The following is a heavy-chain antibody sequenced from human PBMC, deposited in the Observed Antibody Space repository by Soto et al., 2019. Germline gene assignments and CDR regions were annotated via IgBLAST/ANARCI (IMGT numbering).Heavy chain of an antibody. CDR2: VYPGDSDT. CDR1: GYIFIDYR. J-gene: IGHJ3*02. D-gene: IGHD3-10*01. Sequence: GESLKISCKASGYIFIDYRIGWVRQMPGKGLEWMGIVYPGDSDTRYSPSFQGQVTISADKSISTAYLQWSSLKAPDTAMYYCATSSDGYYYGSGAQGAFDIWGQGTMVTVSS. V-gene: IGHV5-51*01. CDR3: ATSSDGYYYGSGAQGAFDI.